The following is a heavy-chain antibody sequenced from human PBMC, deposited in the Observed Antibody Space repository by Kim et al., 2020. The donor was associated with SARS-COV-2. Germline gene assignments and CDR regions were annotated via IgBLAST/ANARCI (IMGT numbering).Heavy chain of an antibody. CDR2: ISANDNST. Sequence: GGSLRLSCATSGFTFSSHAMSWVRQAPGKGLEWVSGISANDNSTFYAESVRGRFTISRDNPKNTVYLRMNSLRAEDTAVYYCARDPPWFDPWGQGTLVTV. CDR1: GFTFSSHA. J-gene: IGHJ5*02. CDR3: ARDPPWFDP. V-gene: IGHV3-23*01.